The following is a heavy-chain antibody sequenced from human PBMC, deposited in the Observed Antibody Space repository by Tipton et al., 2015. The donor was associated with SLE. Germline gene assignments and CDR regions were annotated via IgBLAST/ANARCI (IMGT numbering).Heavy chain of an antibody. D-gene: IGHD6-19*01. Sequence: TLSLTCTVSGDSITIGGYYWTWIRQRPGKGLEWIGYISHSGSTYYSPSLRSRITMSMDTSKNQFSLRLTSVTAADTATYYCAIQVVPGSLFDSWGQGTQVTVSS. CDR2: ISHSGST. V-gene: IGHV4-31*03. J-gene: IGHJ1*01. CDR3: AIQVVPGSLFDS. CDR1: GDSITIGGYY.